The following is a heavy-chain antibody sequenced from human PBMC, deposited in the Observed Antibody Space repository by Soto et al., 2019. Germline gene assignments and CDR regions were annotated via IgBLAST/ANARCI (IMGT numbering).Heavy chain of an antibody. CDR3: ARHPAYPRAVDY. CDR1: GSSISSSTYY. CDR2: IYYSGST. V-gene: IGHV4-39*01. D-gene: IGHD2-2*01. J-gene: IGHJ4*02. Sequence: QLQLQESGPGLVKPSETLSLTCTVSGSSISSSTYYWGWIRQPPGKGLEWIGSIYYSGSTYYNPSLKSRITISVDTSKNQFSLELSSVTAADTAVYYCARHPAYPRAVDYWGQGTLVTVSS.